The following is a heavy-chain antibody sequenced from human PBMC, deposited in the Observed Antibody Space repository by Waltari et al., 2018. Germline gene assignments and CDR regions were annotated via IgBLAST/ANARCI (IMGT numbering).Heavy chain of an antibody. CDR3: ARGLDGAQGQFDI. Sequence: EVQLVESGGGLIQPGGSLRLSCAASGFTVSSNYMSWVRQAPGKGLEWVSVIYSGGSTYYADSGKGRFTISRGNSKNTLYRQMNSLRAEDTAVYYCARGLDGAQGQFDIWGQGTMVTVSS. CDR2: IYSGGST. CDR1: GFTVSSNY. V-gene: IGHV3-53*01. J-gene: IGHJ3*02. D-gene: IGHD2-8*01.